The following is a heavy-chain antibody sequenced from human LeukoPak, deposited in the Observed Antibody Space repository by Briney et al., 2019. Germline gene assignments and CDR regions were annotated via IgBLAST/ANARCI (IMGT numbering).Heavy chain of an antibody. CDR2: ISSSSSTI. CDR3: ARDLQQQLVDDDIYYYYYYMDV. J-gene: IGHJ6*03. CDR1: GFTFSSYS. D-gene: IGHD6-13*01. Sequence: GGSLRLSCAASGFTFSSYSMNWVRQAPGKGLEWVSYISSSSSTIYYADSVKGRFTISRDNTKTSLYLQMNSLRAEDTAVYYCARDLQQQLVDDDIYYYYYYMDVWGKGTTVTVSS. V-gene: IGHV3-48*01.